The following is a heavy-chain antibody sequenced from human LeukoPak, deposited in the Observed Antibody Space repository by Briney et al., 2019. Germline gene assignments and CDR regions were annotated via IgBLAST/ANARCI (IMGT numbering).Heavy chain of an antibody. Sequence: PGGSLRLSCAASGFTFSSYSMNWVRQAPGKGLEWVSLINGSGGTTYYADSVKGRFTISRDNSKNMLYLQMNGLRVEDTAVYYCAKGPNWFDPWGQGILVTVSS. V-gene: IGHV3-23*01. CDR1: GFTFSSYS. CDR2: INGSGGTT. J-gene: IGHJ5*02. CDR3: AKGPNWFDP.